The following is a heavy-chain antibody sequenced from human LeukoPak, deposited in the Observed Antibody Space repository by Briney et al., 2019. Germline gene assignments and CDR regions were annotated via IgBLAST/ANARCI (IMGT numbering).Heavy chain of an antibody. Sequence: PGGSLRLSCAASGFTFSSYWMHWVRQAPGKGLMWVSRINSDGSSTNYADSVKGRFTISRDNAKNTLYLQMNSLRAEDTAVYYCARAVLGSGSYYDDAFDIWGQGTMVTVSS. D-gene: IGHD3-10*01. CDR3: ARAVLGSGSYYDDAFDI. J-gene: IGHJ3*02. V-gene: IGHV3-74*01. CDR2: INSDGSST. CDR1: GFTFSSYW.